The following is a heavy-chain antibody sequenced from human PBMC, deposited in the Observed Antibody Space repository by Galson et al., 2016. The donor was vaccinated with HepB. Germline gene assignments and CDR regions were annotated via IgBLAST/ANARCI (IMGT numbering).Heavy chain of an antibody. CDR3: ARPGYCSGSSCYVPFDI. Sequence: SLRLSCAASGFTFSTYAMSWVRQAPGKGLEWVSLISGSGSSTFYADSVKGRFTISRDSAKNTLYLQMNSLRAEDTAVYYCARPGYCSGSSCYVPFDIWGQGTMATVSS. D-gene: IGHD2-15*01. CDR1: GFTFSTYA. J-gene: IGHJ3*02. CDR2: ISGSGSST. V-gene: IGHV3-23*01.